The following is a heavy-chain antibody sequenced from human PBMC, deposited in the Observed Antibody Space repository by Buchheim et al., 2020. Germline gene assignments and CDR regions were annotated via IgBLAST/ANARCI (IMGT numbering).Heavy chain of an antibody. Sequence: QVQLVESGGGVVQPGRSLRLSCAASGFTFSSYGMHWVRQAPGKGLEWVAVISYDEVNKYYADSVKGRFTIYRDNSKNTLYLQMNSLTTEDTAVYYCGKGQPSSGWYLPTFDSWGQGTL. J-gene: IGHJ4*02. D-gene: IGHD6-19*01. V-gene: IGHV3-30*18. CDR1: GFTFSSYG. CDR3: GKGQPSSGWYLPTFDS. CDR2: ISYDEVNK.